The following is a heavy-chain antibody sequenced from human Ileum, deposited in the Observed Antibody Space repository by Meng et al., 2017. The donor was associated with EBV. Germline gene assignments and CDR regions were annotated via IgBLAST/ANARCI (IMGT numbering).Heavy chain of an antibody. CDR1: GGSIISRKW. J-gene: IGHJ5*02. CDR2: IYHHGTT. CDR3: ARLDSSGYYFGGWFDP. Sequence: GQPQESGPRLVKPSGTVSLTWAVSGGSIISRKWWSWVRQSPGTGLEWIGEIYHHGTTNYNPSLKSRVTISVDTSKNKFFLNLTSLTAADTAVYYCARLDSSGYYFGGWFDPWGQGILVTVSS. V-gene: IGHV4-4*02. D-gene: IGHD3-22*01.